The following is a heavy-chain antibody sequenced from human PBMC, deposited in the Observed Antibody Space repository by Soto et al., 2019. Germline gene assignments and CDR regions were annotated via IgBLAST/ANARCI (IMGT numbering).Heavy chain of an antibody. Sequence: QVQLVQSGAEVKKPGASVKVSCKASGYTFTSYAMHWVRQAPGQRLEWMGWINAGNGNTKYSQKFQGRVTITRDTSASTAYMELSSLRSEDTAVYYCARDWCGYDSFYYYYYMDVWGKGTTVTVSS. V-gene: IGHV1-3*01. CDR2: INAGNGNT. CDR1: GYTFTSYA. CDR3: ARDWCGYDSFYYYYYMDV. D-gene: IGHD5-12*01. J-gene: IGHJ6*03.